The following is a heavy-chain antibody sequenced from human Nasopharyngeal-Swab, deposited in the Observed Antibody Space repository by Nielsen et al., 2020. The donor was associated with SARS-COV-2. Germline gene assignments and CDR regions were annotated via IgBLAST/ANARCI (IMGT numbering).Heavy chain of an antibody. V-gene: IGHV3-30*03. Sequence: SPKLSCAASGFTFRSFGLHLVPQAPGKGLEWVAFIAPYASNEYYGDSVKGRFSISRDSSKNTLYLQMDSLRGEDTAVYYCARDAPAHYGAFYWGRGTLVTVSS. CDR3: ARDAPAHYGAFY. J-gene: IGHJ4*02. CDR1: GFTFRSFG. D-gene: IGHD4-17*01. CDR2: IAPYASNE.